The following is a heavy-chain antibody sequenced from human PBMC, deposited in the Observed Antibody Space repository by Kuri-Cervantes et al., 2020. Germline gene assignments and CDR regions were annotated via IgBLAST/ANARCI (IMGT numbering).Heavy chain of an antibody. J-gene: IGHJ5*02. CDR1: GYTFTGYY. V-gene: IGHV1-2*04. CDR2: INPNSGGT. CDR3: AREFIAAAGMGFDP. Sequence: ASVKVSCKASGYTFTGYYMHWVRQAPGQGLEWMGWINPNSGGTNYAQKFQGWVTMTRDTSISTAYMELSRLRSDDTAVYYCAREFIAAAGMGFDPWGQGTLVTVSS. D-gene: IGHD6-13*01.